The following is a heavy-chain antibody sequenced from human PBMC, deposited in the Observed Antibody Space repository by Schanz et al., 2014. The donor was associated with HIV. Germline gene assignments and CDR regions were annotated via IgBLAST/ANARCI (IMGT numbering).Heavy chain of an antibody. CDR1: GFIFSNYG. Sequence: QVQLVESGGGLVKPGGSLRLSCAVSGFIFSNYGMHWVRQAPGKGLEWGAIIWYDGSKKYYADSVKGRFTISRDNSENTLYLQMNSLRVEDTAVYYCARDMCTAGSCYYFDHWGQRTLVTVSS. J-gene: IGHJ4*02. V-gene: IGHV3-33*08. CDR2: IWYDGSKK. CDR3: ARDMCTAGSCYYFDH. D-gene: IGHD2-15*01.